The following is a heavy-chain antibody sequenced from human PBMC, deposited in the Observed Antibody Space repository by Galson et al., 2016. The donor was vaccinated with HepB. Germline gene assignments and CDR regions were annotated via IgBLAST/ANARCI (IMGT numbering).Heavy chain of an antibody. V-gene: IGHV3-53*01. CDR2: IYSTGST. CDR1: GFTVSNNY. Sequence: SLRLSCAASGFTVSNNYMTWVRQAPGKGLEWVSVIYSTGSTKYADSVKGRFTISRDSSKNTLYLQMNSLRAEDTAVYYFARDGRIRSGSFRRWDYWGRGTLVTVSS. D-gene: IGHD3-3*01. CDR3: ARDGRIRSGSFRRWDY. J-gene: IGHJ4*02.